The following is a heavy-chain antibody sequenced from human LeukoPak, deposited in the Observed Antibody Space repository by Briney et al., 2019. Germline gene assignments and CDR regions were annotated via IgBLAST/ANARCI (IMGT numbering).Heavy chain of an antibody. CDR2: XNHSGST. Sequence: XNHSGSTNYNPSLKSRVTISVDTSKNQFSLKLSSVTAADTAVYYCARGPQGVAVAKIFDYWGQGTLVTVSS. D-gene: IGHD6-19*01. V-gene: IGHV4-34*01. CDR3: ARGPQGVAVAKIFDY. J-gene: IGHJ4*02.